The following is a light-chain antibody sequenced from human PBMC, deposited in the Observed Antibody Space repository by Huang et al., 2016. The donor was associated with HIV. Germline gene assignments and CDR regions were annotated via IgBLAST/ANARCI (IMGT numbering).Light chain of an antibody. CDR1: QSVSTN. J-gene: IGKJ1*01. CDR3: QQYNNWPPWT. V-gene: IGKV3-15*01. Sequence: EIVMTQSPVTLSVSPGERVTLSCRASQSVSTNLAWYQPKPGQAPRLLIFGAITRASGVSARFSGSGSGTEFTLTISSLQSEDFAIYYCQQYNNWPPWTFGQGTRVDFK. CDR2: GAI.